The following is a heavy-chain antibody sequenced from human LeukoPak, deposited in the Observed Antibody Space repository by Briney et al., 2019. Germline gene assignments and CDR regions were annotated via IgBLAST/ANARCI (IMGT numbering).Heavy chain of an antibody. CDR1: GGSLSSYY. J-gene: IGHJ3*02. V-gene: IGHV4-4*09. D-gene: IGHD3-3*01. Sequence: PSETLSLTCTVSGGSLSSYYWSWIRQPPGKGLEWIGYIYSSGSTTYNPSLKSRLTLSVDTSKNQFSLRLSSVTPADTAVYYCAAIFGVVDAFDIWGQGTMVTVSS. CDR3: AAIFGVVDAFDI. CDR2: IYSSGST.